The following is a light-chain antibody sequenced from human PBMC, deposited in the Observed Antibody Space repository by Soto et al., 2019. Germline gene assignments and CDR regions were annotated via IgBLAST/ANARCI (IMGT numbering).Light chain of an antibody. V-gene: IGLV2-14*01. Sequence: QSALTQPASVSGSPGQSITISCTGTSSDIGAYNYVSWYQHHPGKAPKLMVYDVSNRPSGVSNRFSGSKSGNTASLTISGLQAEDEADYYCTSYTSTTTRVVFGTGTKLTVL. CDR3: TSYTSTTTRVV. J-gene: IGLJ2*01. CDR1: SSDIGAYNY. CDR2: DVS.